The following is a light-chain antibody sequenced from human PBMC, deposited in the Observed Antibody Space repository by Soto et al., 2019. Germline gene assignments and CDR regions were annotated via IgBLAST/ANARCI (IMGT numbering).Light chain of an antibody. CDR1: SSDVGAYNS. CDR2: DVS. J-gene: IGLJ3*02. Sequence: QSALTQPRSVSGSPGQSVTISCTGTSSDVGAYNSVSWYQQHPGKAPKLLIYDVSKRPSGVPDRFSGSKSGNTASLTISGLKAEDEADYYCCSYAGSYTLVFGGGTKLTVL. V-gene: IGLV2-11*01. CDR3: CSYAGSYTLV.